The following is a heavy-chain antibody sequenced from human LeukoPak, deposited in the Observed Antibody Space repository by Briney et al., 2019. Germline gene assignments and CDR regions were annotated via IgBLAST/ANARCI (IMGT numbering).Heavy chain of an antibody. D-gene: IGHD2-21*02. CDR2: FYSGGNT. J-gene: IGHJ4*02. CDR3: ARGGGAYCGGDCRRTFDY. Sequence: PGGSLGLSCVASGFTVSTNYMSWVRQAPGKGLEWVSVFYSGGNTYYADSVKGRFTISRDTSNNTLYLQMDSLGAEDTAVYYCARGGGAYCGGDCRRTFDYWGQGILVTVSS. CDR1: GFTVSTNY. V-gene: IGHV3-53*01.